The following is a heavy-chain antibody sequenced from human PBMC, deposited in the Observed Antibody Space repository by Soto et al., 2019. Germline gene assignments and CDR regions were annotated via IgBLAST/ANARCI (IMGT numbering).Heavy chain of an antibody. CDR3: ARDDWNDDYYYGMDV. CDR2: IYSGGST. D-gene: IGHD1-1*01. J-gene: IGHJ6*02. CDR1: GFTVSRNY. Sequence: PRGSLRLSFAHPGFTVSRNYMSSVRQAPGQGLEWVSVIYSGGSTYYAYSVKGRFTISRDNSKNTLYLQMNSLRAEDTAVYYCARDDWNDDYYYGMDVWGQAITVTVS. V-gene: IGHV3-53*01.